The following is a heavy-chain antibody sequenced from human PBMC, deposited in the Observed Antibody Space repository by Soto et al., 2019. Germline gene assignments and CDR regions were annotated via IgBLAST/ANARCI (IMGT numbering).Heavy chain of an antibody. Sequence: QVQLVESGGVVVQPGRSLRLSFAASGFTFSSYAMHWVREAPGKGLEWVAVISYDGSNKYYADSVKGRCTISRDNSKNTLYLQMNSLRAEDTAVYSCARDRRCSGGSCYYRYYYYGMDVWGKGTTVTVSS. D-gene: IGHD2-15*01. V-gene: IGHV3-30-3*01. J-gene: IGHJ6*04. CDR1: GFTFSSYA. CDR3: ARDRRCSGGSCYYRYYYYGMDV. CDR2: ISYDGSNK.